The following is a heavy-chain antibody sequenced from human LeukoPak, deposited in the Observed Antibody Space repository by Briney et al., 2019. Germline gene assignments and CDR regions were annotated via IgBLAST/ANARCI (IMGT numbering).Heavy chain of an antibody. CDR1: GFTFSSYE. D-gene: IGHD3-10*01. CDR3: ARDGPYGSATNLIDY. V-gene: IGHV3-48*03. CDR2: ISSSGSTI. J-gene: IGHJ4*02. Sequence: PGGSLRLSCAASGFTFSSYEMNWVRKAPGKGLEWVSYISSSGSTIYYADSVKGRFTISRDNAKNSLYLQMNSLRAEDTAVYYCARDGPYGSATNLIDYWGQGTLVTVSS.